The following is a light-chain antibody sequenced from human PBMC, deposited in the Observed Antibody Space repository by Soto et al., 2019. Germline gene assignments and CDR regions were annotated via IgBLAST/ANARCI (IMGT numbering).Light chain of an antibody. CDR3: XQXXNWPPLT. CDR2: DSY. Sequence: EVILTQSPATLSLSPGXXXXXXXXASEXVDXXXAWYQQKPGQAPRLLIYDSYNRATGIPPRFSGSGSGTDFTLTISSLEPEXXXVYXCXQXXNWPPLTFGGGTKVEIK. V-gene: IGKV3-11*01. CDR1: EXVDXX. J-gene: IGKJ4*01.